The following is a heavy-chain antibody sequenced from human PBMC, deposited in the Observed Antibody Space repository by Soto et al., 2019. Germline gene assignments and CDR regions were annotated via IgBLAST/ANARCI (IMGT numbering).Heavy chain of an antibody. V-gene: IGHV1-18*01. D-gene: IGHD2-8*01. CDR1: GYTFTSYG. CDR3: AAVGDRYCTNGVCPRGYYYYYGMDV. CDR2: ISTYNDKT. J-gene: IGHJ6*02. Sequence: ASVKVSCKASGYTFTSYGISWVRQAPGQGLEWLGWISTYNDKTNYGKNFQERVTITRDMSTSTAYMELSSLRSEDTAGYYCAAVGDRYCTNGVCPRGYYYYYGMDVWGQGTTVTVSS.